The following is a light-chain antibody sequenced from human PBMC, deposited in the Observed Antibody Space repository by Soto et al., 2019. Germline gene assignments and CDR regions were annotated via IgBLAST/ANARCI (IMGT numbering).Light chain of an antibody. J-gene: IGKJ4*01. V-gene: IGKV4-1*01. CDR2: WAS. CDR1: QTLLYSSNNKNC. Sequence: DIVMTQSPDSLPVSLGERATINCKSSQTLLYSSNNKNCLAWYQQKPGQPPTLLIYWASTRESGVPDRFSGGGSGTDFTLTISSLQAEDVAVYYCQQYYSTPLTFGGGTKVDIK. CDR3: QQYYSTPLT.